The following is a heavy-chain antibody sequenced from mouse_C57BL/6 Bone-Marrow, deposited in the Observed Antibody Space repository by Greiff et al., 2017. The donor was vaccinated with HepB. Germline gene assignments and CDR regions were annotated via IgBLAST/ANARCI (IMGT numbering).Heavy chain of an antibody. CDR3: ARDSSGYFAWFAY. CDR2: IDPSDSYT. V-gene: IGHV1-69*01. Sequence: VQLQQPGAELVMPGASVKLSCKASGYTFTSYWMHWVKQRPGQGLEWIGEIDPSDSYTNYNQKFKGKSILTVDKSSSTAYMQLSSLTSEDSAVYYCARDSSGYFAWFAYWGQGTLVTVSA. D-gene: IGHD3-2*02. CDR1: GYTFTSYW. J-gene: IGHJ3*01.